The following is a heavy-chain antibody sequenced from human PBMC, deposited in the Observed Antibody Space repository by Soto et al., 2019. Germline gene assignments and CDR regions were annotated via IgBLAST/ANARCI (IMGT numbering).Heavy chain of an antibody. CDR1: GGSISSSSYY. J-gene: IGHJ5*02. V-gene: IGHV4-39*01. D-gene: IGHD3-10*01. CDR3: ARHKSRQAFYGSGSRRGWFDP. CDR2: IYYSGST. Sequence: SETLSLTCTVSGGSISSSSYYWGWIRQPPGKGLEWIGSIYYSGSTYYNPSLKSRVTISVDTSKNQFSLKLSSVTAADTAVYYCARHKSRQAFYGSGSRRGWFDPWGQGTLVTVSS.